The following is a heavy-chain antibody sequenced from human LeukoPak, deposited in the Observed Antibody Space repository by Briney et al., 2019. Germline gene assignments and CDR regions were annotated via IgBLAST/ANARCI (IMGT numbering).Heavy chain of an antibody. CDR3: AKDSADYYDSSGYSY. Sequence: PGGSLRLSFAASGFTFSSYAMSWVRQAPGKGLEWVSAISGSGGSTYYADSVKGRFTISRDNSKNTLYLQMNSLRAEDTAVYYCAKDSADYYDSSGYSYWGQGTLVTVSS. CDR1: GFTFSSYA. J-gene: IGHJ4*02. V-gene: IGHV3-23*01. D-gene: IGHD3-22*01. CDR2: ISGSGGST.